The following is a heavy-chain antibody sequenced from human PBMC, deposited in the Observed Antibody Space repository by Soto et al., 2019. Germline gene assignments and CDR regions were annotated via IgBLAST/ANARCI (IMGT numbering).Heavy chain of an antibody. CDR1: GFTFSSYW. CDR3: ARDEGGEDVYYYYGMDV. V-gene: IGHV3-74*01. D-gene: IGHD3-16*01. J-gene: IGHJ6*02. CDR2: INSDGSST. Sequence: EVQLVESGGGLVQPGGARRLSCAASGFTFSSYWMHWVRQAPGKGLVWVSRINSDGSSTSYADSVKGRFTISRDNAKNTLYLQMHSLRAEDTAVYYCARDEGGEDVYYYYGMDVWGQGTTVTVSS.